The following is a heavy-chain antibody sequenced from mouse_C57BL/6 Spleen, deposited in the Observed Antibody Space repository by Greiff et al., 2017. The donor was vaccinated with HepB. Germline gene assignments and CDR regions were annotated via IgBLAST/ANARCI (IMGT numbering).Heavy chain of an antibody. V-gene: IGHV1-19*01. CDR2: INPYNGGT. CDR1: GYTFTDYY. Sequence: EVQLQQSGPVLVKPGASVKMSCKASGYTFTDYYMNWVKQSHGKSLEWIGVINPYNGGTSYNQKFKGKATLTVDKSSSTAYMELNSLTSEDSAVYYCARSPTRVYYFDYWGQGTTLTVSS. D-gene: IGHD2-12*01. J-gene: IGHJ2*01. CDR3: ARSPTRVYYFDY.